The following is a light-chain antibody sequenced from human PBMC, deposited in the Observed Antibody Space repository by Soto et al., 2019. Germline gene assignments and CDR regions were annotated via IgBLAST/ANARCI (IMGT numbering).Light chain of an antibody. V-gene: IGLV1-40*01. J-gene: IGLJ2*01. Sequence: QSALTQPPSVSGAPGQRVTIPCTESSSKFGADFDVHWYQQLPGTAPKLLIYRNNNRASGVPDRFSGSRSGTSASLAITGLQAEDEADYYCQSFDGTLSDVVFGGGTKLTVL. CDR3: QSFDGTLSDVV. CDR1: SSKFGADFD. CDR2: RNN.